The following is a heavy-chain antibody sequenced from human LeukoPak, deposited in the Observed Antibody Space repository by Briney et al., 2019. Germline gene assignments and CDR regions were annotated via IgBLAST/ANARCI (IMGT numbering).Heavy chain of an antibody. J-gene: IGHJ6*02. CDR3: AKDQSIAAAGAYYYYGMDV. CDR2: IRHDGSNI. Sequence: GGSLRLSCAASGFTFSNYAMHWVRQAPGKGLEWVAFIRHDGSNIYYADSVKGRFTISRDNSKNTLYLQMNSLRAEDTAVYYCAKDQSIAAAGAYYYYGMDVWGQGTTVTVSS. CDR1: GFTFSNYA. V-gene: IGHV3-30*02. D-gene: IGHD6-13*01.